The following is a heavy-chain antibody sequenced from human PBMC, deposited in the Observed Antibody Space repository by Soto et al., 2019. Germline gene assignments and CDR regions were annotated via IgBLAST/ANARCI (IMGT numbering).Heavy chain of an antibody. CDR2: ISAYNGNT. J-gene: IGHJ4*02. D-gene: IGHD2-15*01. Sequence: ASVKVSCKASGYTFTSYGINWVRQAPGQGLEWMGWISAYNGNTNYAEKLQGRVTMTTDTSTSTAYMELRSLRSDDTAVYYCAREPLVVVAAYFDYRGQGTPVTVSS. V-gene: IGHV1-18*01. CDR3: AREPLVVVAAYFDY. CDR1: GYTFTSYG.